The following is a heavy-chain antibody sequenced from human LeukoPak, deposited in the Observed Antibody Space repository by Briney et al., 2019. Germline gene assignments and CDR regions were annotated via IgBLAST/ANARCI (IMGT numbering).Heavy chain of an antibody. CDR1: GFTFSSYW. V-gene: IGHV3-74*01. CDR2: INSDESST. CDR3: AKVFPHIVVVIANCFDY. D-gene: IGHD2-21*01. J-gene: IGHJ4*02. Sequence: GGSLRLSCAASGFTFSSYWMHWVRQAPGKGLVWVSRINSDESSTSYADSVKGRFTISRDNSKNTLYLQMNSLRAEDTAVYYCAKVFPHIVVVIANCFDYWGQGTLVTVSS.